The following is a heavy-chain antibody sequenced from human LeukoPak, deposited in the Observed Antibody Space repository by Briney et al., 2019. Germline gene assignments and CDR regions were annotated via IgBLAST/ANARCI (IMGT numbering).Heavy chain of an antibody. D-gene: IGHD3-10*01. CDR3: ARYWQRDDYYFDY. Sequence: SETLSLTCTVSGESINTYYWSWIRQPPGKGLEWIGYIYGRGSANYNPSLESRVTISVDRSKNQFSLNLTSVTAADTAVYYCARYWQRDDYYFDYWGQGTLVTVSS. CDR2: IYGRGSA. CDR1: GESINTYY. V-gene: IGHV4-4*09. J-gene: IGHJ4*02.